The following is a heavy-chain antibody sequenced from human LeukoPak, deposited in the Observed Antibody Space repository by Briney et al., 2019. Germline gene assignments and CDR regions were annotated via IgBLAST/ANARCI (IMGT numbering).Heavy chain of an antibody. CDR2: IYYSGST. J-gene: IGHJ3*02. V-gene: IGHV4-59*01. CDR1: GGSISSYY. D-gene: IGHD5-24*01. Sequence: PSETLSLTCAVSGGSISSYYWSWIRQPPGKGLEWIGYIYYSGSTNYNPSLKSRVTISVDTSKNQFSLKPSSVTAADTAVYYCERGEMATIGGPDAFDIWGQGTMVTVSS. CDR3: ERGEMATIGGPDAFDI.